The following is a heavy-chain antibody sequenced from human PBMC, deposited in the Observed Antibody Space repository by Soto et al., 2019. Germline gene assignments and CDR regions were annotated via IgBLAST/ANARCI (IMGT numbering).Heavy chain of an antibody. Sequence: GGSLRLSCAASGSIFTGYGMHWVRQAPGKGLEWVAVIWFDGSNKYYADSVKGRFTISRDNSKNMLYLQMNSLRSEDTAVYYCARDRHYDILTGHGSYYFDYWGQGTLVTVSS. D-gene: IGHD3-9*01. CDR3: ARDRHYDILTGHGSYYFDY. CDR2: IWFDGSNK. V-gene: IGHV3-33*01. J-gene: IGHJ4*02. CDR1: GSIFTGYG.